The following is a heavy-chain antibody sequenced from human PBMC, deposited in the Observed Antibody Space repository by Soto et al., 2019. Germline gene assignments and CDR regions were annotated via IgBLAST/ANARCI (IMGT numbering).Heavy chain of an antibody. J-gene: IGHJ4*02. CDR3: ARISSFGEVDY. D-gene: IGHD3-16*01. CDR2: IYDSGST. CDR1: GGSISRSNYY. Sequence: QLQLQESGPGLVKPSETLSLTCTVSGGSISRSNYYWGCIRQPPGKGLEWIGSIYDSGSTYYKPSLKSRVTISVDTSKNQFSLRLNSVTAADTAVYYCARISSFGEVDYWGQGTLITVSS. V-gene: IGHV4-39*01.